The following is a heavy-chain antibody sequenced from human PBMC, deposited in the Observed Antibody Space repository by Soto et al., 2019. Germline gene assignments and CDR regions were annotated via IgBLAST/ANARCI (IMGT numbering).Heavy chain of an antibody. CDR2: IIPIFGTA. J-gene: IGHJ5*02. CDR1: GYTFTSYA. D-gene: IGHD6-19*01. Sequence: GASVKVSCKASGYTFTSYAMHWVRQAPGQGLEWMGGIIPIFGTANYAQKFQGRVTITADESTSTAYMELSSLRSEDTAVYYCARSSGIAVAGPPANWFDPWGQGTLVTVSS. CDR3: ARSSGIAVAGPPANWFDP. V-gene: IGHV1-69*13.